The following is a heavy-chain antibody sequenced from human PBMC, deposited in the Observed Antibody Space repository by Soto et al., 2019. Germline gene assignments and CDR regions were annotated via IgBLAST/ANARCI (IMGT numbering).Heavy chain of an antibody. CDR1: GGSISGSYYY. V-gene: IGHV4-39*01. D-gene: IGHD3-10*01. Sequence: SETLSLTCAVSGGSISGSYYYWGWLRQSPGKGPECIGSVFYTGFTSYNPSLESRVSVSVDTSKNQFSLKLSSVTAADTAVYYCALLYYYGSVPNWFDPWGQGTLVTVSS. CDR3: ALLYYYGSVPNWFDP. CDR2: VFYTGFT. J-gene: IGHJ5*02.